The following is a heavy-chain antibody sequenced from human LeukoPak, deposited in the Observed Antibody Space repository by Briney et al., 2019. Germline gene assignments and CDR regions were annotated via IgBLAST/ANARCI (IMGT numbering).Heavy chain of an antibody. CDR2: IYASGST. V-gene: IGHV4-4*07. D-gene: IGHD3-22*01. J-gene: IGHJ4*02. CDR1: GGSISNYY. CDR3: ARGNYYDSSGYYYFDY. Sequence: SETLSLTCTVSGGSISNYYWNWIRQPAGKGLEWIGRIYASGSTNYNPSLKSRVAMSVDTSKNQFSLKLSSVTAADTAVYYCARGNYYDSSGYYYFDYWGQGTLVTVSS.